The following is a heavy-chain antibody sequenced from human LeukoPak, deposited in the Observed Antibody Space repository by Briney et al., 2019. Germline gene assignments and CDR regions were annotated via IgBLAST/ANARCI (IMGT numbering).Heavy chain of an antibody. CDR2: ISSSGSTI. V-gene: IGHV3-48*03. J-gene: IGHJ6*03. CDR3: ARGSDYGDYPLYYYYMDV. Sequence: GGSLRLSCAASGFTFSSYEMNWVRQAPGKGLEWVSYISSSGSTIYYADSVKGRFTISRDNAKNSLYLQMNSLRAEDTAVYYCARGSDYGDYPLYYYYMDVWGKGTTVTISS. D-gene: IGHD4-17*01. CDR1: GFTFSSYE.